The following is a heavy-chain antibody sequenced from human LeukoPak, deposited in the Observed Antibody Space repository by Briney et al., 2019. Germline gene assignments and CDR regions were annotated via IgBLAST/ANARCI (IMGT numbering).Heavy chain of an antibody. J-gene: IGHJ4*02. CDR3: TRDRPEYYDILTGYLYQYYFDY. CDR2: IRGKTDGETT. D-gene: IGHD3-9*01. CDR1: GFTFNNAW. V-gene: IGHV3-15*01. Sequence: GGSLRLSCAASGFTFNNAWMTWVRQAPGKGLEWVGRIRGKTDGETTDYAAPVQGRFTISRDDSKSIAYLQMNSLKTEDTAVYYCTRDRPEYYDILTGYLYQYYFDYWGQGTLVTVSS.